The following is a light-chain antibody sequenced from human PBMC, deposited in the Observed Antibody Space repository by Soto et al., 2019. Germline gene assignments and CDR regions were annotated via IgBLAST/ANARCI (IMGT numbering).Light chain of an antibody. Sequence: QSVLTQPPSASGSPGRSVTISCTGSSSDVGGYHYVSWYQQHPGKAPKLMIYEVTKRPSGVPDRFSGSKSGNTASLTVSGLQAEDEADYYCCSYAGNSYVFGTGTKVT. V-gene: IGLV2-8*01. CDR1: SSDVGGYHY. CDR3: CSYAGNSYV. J-gene: IGLJ1*01. CDR2: EVT.